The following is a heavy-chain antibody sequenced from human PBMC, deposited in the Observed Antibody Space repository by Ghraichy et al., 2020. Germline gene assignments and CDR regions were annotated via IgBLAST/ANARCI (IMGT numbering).Heavy chain of an antibody. CDR3: VREKYHGGRAPLDY. J-gene: IGHJ4*02. V-gene: IGHV1-18*04. CDR2: ISSYNGNT. D-gene: IGHD4-23*01. CDR1: GYTFTSFG. Sequence: ASVKVSCKASGYTFTSFGLSWVRQAPGQGLEWMGWISSYNGNTNYARQFQGRVTMTTDTSTSTVYMELRSLSDDDTAVYYCVREKYHGGRAPLDYWGPGTLVTVSS.